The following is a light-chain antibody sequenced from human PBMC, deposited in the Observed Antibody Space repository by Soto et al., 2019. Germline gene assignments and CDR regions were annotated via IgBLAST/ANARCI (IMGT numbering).Light chain of an antibody. V-gene: IGKV3-11*01. CDR2: DAS. CDR3: QQRSNWPPTWT. J-gene: IGKJ1*01. CDR1: QSVSSY. Sequence: IVLTQSPATLSLSPGERATLSCRASQSVSSYLAWYQQKPGQAPRLLIYDASNRATGIPVRFSGSGSGTDFTLTVSSLEPEDFAVYYCQQRSNWPPTWTFGQGTKVEIK.